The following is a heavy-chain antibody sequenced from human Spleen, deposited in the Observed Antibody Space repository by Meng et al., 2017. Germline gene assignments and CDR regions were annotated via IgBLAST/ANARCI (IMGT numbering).Heavy chain of an antibody. V-gene: IGHV4-34*01. D-gene: IGHD6-19*01. CDR3: ARGGRYSSGWYIDY. CDR2: INHSGST. Sequence: QVQLQQWGAGLLKPSETLSLTCVVSGGSFSDYYWSWIRQPPGKGLEWIGEINHSGSTNYNPSLESQVTISVDTSKNQFSLKLSSVTAADTAVYYCARGGRYSSGWYIDYWGQGTLVTVSS. CDR1: GGSFSDYY. J-gene: IGHJ4*02.